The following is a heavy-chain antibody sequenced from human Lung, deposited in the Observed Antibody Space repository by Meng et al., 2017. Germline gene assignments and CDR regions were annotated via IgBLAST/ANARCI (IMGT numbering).Heavy chain of an antibody. CDR3: ARSQQWLDS. J-gene: IGHJ4*02. Sequence: QVHLQQSGPGLVKPSQTLSLTCAISGDSVSSNSAAWNWIRHSPSRGLEWLGKTYYRSKWYNSYAVSVRSRITITPDTSKNQFSLQLNSVTPEDTAVYYCARSQQWLDSWGQGTLVTVSS. V-gene: IGHV6-1*01. CDR2: TYYRSKWYN. CDR1: GDSVSSNSAA. D-gene: IGHD6-19*01.